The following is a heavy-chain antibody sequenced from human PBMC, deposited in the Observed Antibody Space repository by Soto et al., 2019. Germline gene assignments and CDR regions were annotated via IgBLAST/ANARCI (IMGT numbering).Heavy chain of an antibody. V-gene: IGHV1-69*06. J-gene: IGHJ5*02. CDR2: SIHILGTA. D-gene: IGHD2-2*01. Sequence: QVQLVQSGAEVKKPGSSVKVSCKASAGTFSSDSISLVRQAPGQWLEWLGRSIHILGTANYAHQFQVRGTITAVTSTSTAYMELSSLRSEDTAVYSCARVRVVVVQAALSNDWRWGGFDPWGQGTLVTVSS. CDR1: AGTFSSDS. CDR3: ARVRVVVVQAALSNDWRWGGFDP.